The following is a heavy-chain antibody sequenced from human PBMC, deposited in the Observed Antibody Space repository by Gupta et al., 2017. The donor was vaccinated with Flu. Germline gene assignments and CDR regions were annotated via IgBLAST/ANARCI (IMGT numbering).Heavy chain of an antibody. CDR3: ARVWGYYDFWSGYYED. CDR2: IFSNDEK. Sequence: TPGKALEWFAHIFSNDEKSYRTSLKSRLNISKDTSKSQVVLTMTNMDPVDTATYYCARVWGYYDFWSGYYEDWGQGTLVTVSS. J-gene: IGHJ4*02. V-gene: IGHV2-26*01. D-gene: IGHD3-3*01.